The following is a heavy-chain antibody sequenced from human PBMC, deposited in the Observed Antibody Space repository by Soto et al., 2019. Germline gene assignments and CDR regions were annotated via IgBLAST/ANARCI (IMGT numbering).Heavy chain of an antibody. Sequence: PGGSLRLSCAASGFTLSDYYMSWIRQAPGKGLEWVSYISSSGSTIYYADSVKGRFTISRDNAKNSLYLQMNSLRAEDTAVYYCARDPRYFDWYVDYWGQGTLVTVSS. D-gene: IGHD3-9*01. V-gene: IGHV3-11*01. CDR2: ISSSGSTI. J-gene: IGHJ4*02. CDR3: ARDPRYFDWYVDY. CDR1: GFTLSDYY.